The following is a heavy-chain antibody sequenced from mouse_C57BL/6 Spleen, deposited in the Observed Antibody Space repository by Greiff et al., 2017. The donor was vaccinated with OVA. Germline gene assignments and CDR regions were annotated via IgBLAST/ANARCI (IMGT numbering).Heavy chain of an antibody. Sequence: EVQLQQSGPELVKPGASVKISCKASGYTFTDYYMNWVKQSHGKSLEWIGDINPNNGGTSYNQKFKGKATLTVDKSSSTAYMELRSLTSEDSAVYYCARSPPYYYGSSYWFAYWGQGTLVTVSA. CDR3: ARSPPYYYGSSYWFAY. CDR1: GYTFTDYY. D-gene: IGHD1-1*01. J-gene: IGHJ3*01. V-gene: IGHV1-26*01. CDR2: INPNNGGT.